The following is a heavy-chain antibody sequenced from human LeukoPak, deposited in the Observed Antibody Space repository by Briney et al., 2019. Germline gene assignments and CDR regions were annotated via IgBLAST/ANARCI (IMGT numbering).Heavy chain of an antibody. CDR3: ARALDSSGYYVLIGWFDP. V-gene: IGHV1-8*01. CDR2: MNPNSGNT. Sequence: AASVKVSCKASGYTFTSYDINWVRQATGQGLEWMGWMNPNSGNTGYAQKFQGRVTMTRNTSISTAYMELSSLRSEDTAVYYCARALDSSGYYVLIGWFDPWGQGTLVTVSS. CDR1: GYTFTSYD. J-gene: IGHJ5*02. D-gene: IGHD3-22*01.